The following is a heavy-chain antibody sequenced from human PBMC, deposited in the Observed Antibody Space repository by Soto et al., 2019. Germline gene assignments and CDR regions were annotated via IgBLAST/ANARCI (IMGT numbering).Heavy chain of an antibody. D-gene: IGHD2-15*01. V-gene: IGHV1-69*08. J-gene: IGHJ4*02. CDR2: IIPILDVA. Sequence: QVQLVQSGAEVKEPGSSVKVSCKASGGTFSTYTLSWVRQAPGQGLEWMGRIIPILDVANYPQKFQGRVTITADAATATAHMELRRLGAEDTAVYYRARDGRNCGGGSCYSCDYSGQGTLVTVSS. CDR1: GGTFSTYT. CDR3: ARDGRNCGGGSCYSCDY.